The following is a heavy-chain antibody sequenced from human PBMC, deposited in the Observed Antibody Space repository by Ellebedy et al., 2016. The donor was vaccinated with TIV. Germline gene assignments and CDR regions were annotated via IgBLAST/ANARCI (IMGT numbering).Heavy chain of an antibody. CDR1: GDSVSRHSAA. D-gene: IGHD3-3*01. Sequence: SQTLSLTXXISGDSVSRHSAAWNWIRQSPSRGLEWLGRTYYRSKWYNDYAVSVKSRITINPDTSKNQFSLQLNSVTPEDTAVYYCARDRGGTIFGVAWFNPWGQGTLVTVSS. V-gene: IGHV6-1*01. CDR2: TYYRSKWYN. J-gene: IGHJ5*02. CDR3: ARDRGGTIFGVAWFNP.